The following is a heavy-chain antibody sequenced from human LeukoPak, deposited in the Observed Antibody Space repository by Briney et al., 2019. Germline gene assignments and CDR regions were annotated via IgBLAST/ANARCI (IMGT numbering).Heavy chain of an antibody. CDR2: IYYSGST. J-gene: IGHJ3*02. Sequence: SETLSLTCTVSGGSINSGGYYWSWIRQHPGKGLEWIGYIYYSGSTYYNPSLKSRVTISVDTSKNQFSLKLSSVTAADTAVYYCARLYSNAFDIWGQGTMVTVSS. D-gene: IGHD3-16*01. CDR1: GGSINSGGYY. V-gene: IGHV4-31*03. CDR3: ARLYSNAFDI.